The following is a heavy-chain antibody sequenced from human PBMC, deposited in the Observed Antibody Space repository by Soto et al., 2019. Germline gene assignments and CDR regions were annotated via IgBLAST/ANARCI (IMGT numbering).Heavy chain of an antibody. CDR1: GFTFSSYA. CDR2: ISRDVSNK. CDR3: ERAPTEGMFSY. V-gene: IGHV3-30-3*01. J-gene: IGHJ4*02. Sequence: GGSLRLSCAASGFTFSSYAMHWVRQAPGKGLEWVAVISRDVSNKYYADSVKGRFTISRDNSKNTLYLQMNSLRAEDTAVYYCERAPTEGMFSYWGQGTMVTVSS. D-gene: IGHD3-10*02.